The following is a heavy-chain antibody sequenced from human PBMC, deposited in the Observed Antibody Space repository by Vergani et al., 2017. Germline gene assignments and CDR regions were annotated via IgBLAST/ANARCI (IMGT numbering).Heavy chain of an antibody. D-gene: IGHD1-26*01. V-gene: IGHV1-18*01. CDR3: ARGRLKIEGVTSNWFDP. J-gene: IGHJ5*02. CDR2: ISASNGNT. CDR1: GYTFTTYG. Sequence: QVQLVQSGTEVKKPGASVKVSCKASGYTFTTYGISWVRQAPGQGLEWMGWISASNGNTNYAQKLLGRVTMTTDRSTSTAYMELRSLRSDDTAVYYCARGRLKIEGVTSNWFDPWGQETLVTVSS.